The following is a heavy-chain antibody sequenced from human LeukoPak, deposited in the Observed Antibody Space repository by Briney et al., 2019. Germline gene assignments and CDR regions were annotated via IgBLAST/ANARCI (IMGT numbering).Heavy chain of an antibody. J-gene: IGHJ4*02. CDR3: ARLSSGYYPPFDY. D-gene: IGHD3-22*01. V-gene: IGHV4-59*08. CDR2: IYYSGSP. CDR1: GGSISSYY. Sequence: SETLSLTCTVSGGSISSYYWSWIRQPPGKGLEWIGYIYYSGSPNYNPSLKSRVTISVDTSNNQFSLGLTSVTAADTAVYYCARLSSGYYPPFDYWGQGTLVTVSS.